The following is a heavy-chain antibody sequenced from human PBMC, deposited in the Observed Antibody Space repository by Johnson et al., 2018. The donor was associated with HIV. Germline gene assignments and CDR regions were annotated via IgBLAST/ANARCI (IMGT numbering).Heavy chain of an antibody. D-gene: IGHD3-22*01. CDR1: GFSFSNYA. CDR3: ARDRGYWDAFDI. V-gene: IGHV3-48*04. CDR2: VNGGGGTI. Sequence: VQLVESGGGLVQPGRSLRLSCAASGFSFSNYAMTWVRQAPGKGLEWVSTVNGGGGTIYYADSVKGRFSISRDNAKNSLFLQMNSLRAEDTAVYYCARDRGYWDAFDIWGQGTMVTVSS. J-gene: IGHJ3*02.